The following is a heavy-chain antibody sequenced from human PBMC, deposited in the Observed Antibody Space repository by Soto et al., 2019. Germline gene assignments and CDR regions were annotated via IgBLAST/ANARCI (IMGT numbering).Heavy chain of an antibody. J-gene: IGHJ5*02. CDR2: VSGSGGTT. CDR3: ARCTVDTIVTSGWCHYLDP. V-gene: IGHV3-23*01. D-gene: IGHD6-19*01. CDR1: GFTFTSSA. Sequence: EVQLLDSGGGLVQPGGSLRLSCAAPGFTFTSSAIGWFPQAPGKGLEWVSAVSGSGGTTYYADSVRGRFTITRDNSKNTLYLQMNSLRAEDTAIYFCARCTVDTIVTSGWCHYLDPWGQGTLVTVSS.